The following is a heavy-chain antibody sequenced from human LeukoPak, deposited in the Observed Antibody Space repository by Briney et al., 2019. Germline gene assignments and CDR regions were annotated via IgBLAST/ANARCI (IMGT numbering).Heavy chain of an antibody. CDR2: MNPNSGNT. J-gene: IGHJ4*02. V-gene: IGHV1-8*01. D-gene: IGHD4-23*01. Sequence: ASVKVSCKASGYTFTSYDINWVRQATGQGLEWMGWMNPNSGNTGHAQKFQGRVTMTRNTFISTAYMELSSLRSEDTAVYYCARRGHDYGGSYYFDYWGQGTLVTVSS. CDR1: GYTFTSYD. CDR3: ARRGHDYGGSYYFDY.